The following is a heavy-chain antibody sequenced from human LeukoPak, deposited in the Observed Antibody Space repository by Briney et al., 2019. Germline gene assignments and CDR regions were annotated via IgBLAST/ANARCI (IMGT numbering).Heavy chain of an antibody. V-gene: IGHV4-34*01. CDR1: GGSFNSYS. D-gene: IGHD3-10*01. CDR2: VTHGGST. CDR3: ARESYLDWFDP. J-gene: IGHJ5*02. Sequence: SETLSLTCAVHGGSFNSYSRSWIRQPPGKGLEWIGEVTHGGSTNYNPSLKSRVTISVDTSRNQFSLKLTSVTAADRGIYYCARESYLDWFDPWSQGTLVTVSS.